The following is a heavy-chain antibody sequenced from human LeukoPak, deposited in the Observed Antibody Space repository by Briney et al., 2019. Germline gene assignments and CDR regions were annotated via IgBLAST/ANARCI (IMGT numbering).Heavy chain of an antibody. J-gene: IGHJ4*02. V-gene: IGHV3-30*02. CDR1: GFTFSSYG. CDR3: AKDGVVAVAGTIGY. CDR2: IRYDGSNK. D-gene: IGHD6-19*01. Sequence: PGGSLRLSCAASGFTFSSYGMHWVRQAPGKGLEWVAFIRYDGSNKYYADSVKGRFTISRDNSKNTLYLQMNSLRAEDTAVYYCAKDGVVAVAGTIGYWGQGTLVTVSS.